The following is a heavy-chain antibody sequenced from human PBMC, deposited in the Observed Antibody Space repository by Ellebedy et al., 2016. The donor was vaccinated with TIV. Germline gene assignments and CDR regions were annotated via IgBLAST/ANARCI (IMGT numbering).Heavy chain of an antibody. J-gene: IGHJ5*02. CDR1: GFTFTSSA. V-gene: IGHV1-58*01. CDR3: AAEVSVYNMVRGVIGWFDP. CDR2: IVVGSGNT. Sequence: SVKVSXXASGFTFTSSAVQWVRQARGQRLEWIGWIVVGSGNTNYAQKFQERVTITRDMSTSTAYMELSSLRSEDTAVYYCAAEVSVYNMVRGVIGWFDPWGQGTLVTVSS. D-gene: IGHD3-10*01.